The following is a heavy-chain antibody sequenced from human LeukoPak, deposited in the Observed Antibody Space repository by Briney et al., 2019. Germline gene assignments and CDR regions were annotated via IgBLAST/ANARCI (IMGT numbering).Heavy chain of an antibody. CDR2: IKSKTDGETT. D-gene: IGHD3-10*01. Sequence: GGSLRLSCAASGFIFSSHAMSWVRQAPGKGLEWIGRIKSKTDGETTNYAEPVRGRFTISRDDSKSAVYLQMNSLKIEDTAVYYCTTDLGTYYHGSQRLIPIDYWGQGTLVTVSS. CDR1: GFIFSSHA. CDR3: TTDLGTYYHGSQRLIPIDY. J-gene: IGHJ4*02. V-gene: IGHV3-15*01.